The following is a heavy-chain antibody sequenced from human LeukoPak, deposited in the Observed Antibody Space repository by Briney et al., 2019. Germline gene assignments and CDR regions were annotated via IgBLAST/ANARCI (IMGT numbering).Heavy chain of an antibody. CDR3: ARGDDYGGSFDY. Sequence: GGSLRLSCAASGFTFSTYSMNWVRQAPGKGLEWVSSISSSSSYIYYADSVKGRFTISRDNAKNSLYLQMNSLRAEDTAVYYCARGDDYGGSFDYWGQGTLVTVSS. J-gene: IGHJ4*02. CDR2: ISSSSSYI. V-gene: IGHV3-21*01. D-gene: IGHD4-23*01. CDR1: GFTFSTYS.